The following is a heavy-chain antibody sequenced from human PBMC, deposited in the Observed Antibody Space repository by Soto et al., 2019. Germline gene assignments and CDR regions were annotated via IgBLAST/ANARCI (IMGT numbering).Heavy chain of an antibody. CDR1: GASFSGYY. Sequence: PSETLSLTCSVYGASFSGYYWSWIRQSPGKGLEWIGEIHHSGSTHYNPSLKSRLTFSIDESQSQFYMMLTSVTAADTALYFCERGHITSGYDSWGQGSLVTVSS. V-gene: IGHV4-34*01. J-gene: IGHJ4*02. CDR3: ERGHITSGYDS. D-gene: IGHD2-15*01. CDR2: IHHSGST.